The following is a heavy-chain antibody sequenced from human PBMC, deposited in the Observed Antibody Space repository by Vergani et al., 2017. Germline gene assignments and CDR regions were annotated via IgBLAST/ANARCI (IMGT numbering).Heavy chain of an antibody. J-gene: IGHJ4*02. V-gene: IGHV3-30*02. CDR2: IRSDENHQ. Sequence: QVHLVESGGGVVQSGVSLRLSCVASGFTFSDFGMHWVRQTPGEGLECVAFIRSDENHQYYGDSVKGRFTISRDNSKNTVYLQMTGLRVEDTAVYYCVKDDPSLDHWGQGTLVTVSS. CDR3: VKDDPSLDH. CDR1: GFTFSDFG.